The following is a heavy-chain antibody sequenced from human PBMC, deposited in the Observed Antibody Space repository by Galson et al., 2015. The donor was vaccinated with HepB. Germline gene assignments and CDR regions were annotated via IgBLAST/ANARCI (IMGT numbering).Heavy chain of an antibody. Sequence: SVKVSCKVSGYTLTELSMHWVRQAPGKGLEWMGGFDPEDGETIYAQKFQGRVTMTEDTSTDTAYMELSSLRSEDTAVYYCATVPLPYDSGSYYNGDWFDPWGQGTLVTVSS. CDR2: FDPEDGET. CDR3: ATVPLPYDSGSYYNGDWFDP. J-gene: IGHJ5*02. D-gene: IGHD3-10*01. V-gene: IGHV1-24*01. CDR1: GYTLTELS.